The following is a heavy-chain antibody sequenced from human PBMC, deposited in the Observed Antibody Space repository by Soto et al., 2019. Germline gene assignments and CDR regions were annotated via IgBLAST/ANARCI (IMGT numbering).Heavy chain of an antibody. CDR2: INHSGST. J-gene: IGHJ4*02. CDR3: ANTYYNFWSGFYRGYYFDY. D-gene: IGHD3-3*01. V-gene: IGHV4-34*01. Sequence: QVHLQQWGAGLLKPSETLSLTCAVYGGSFSGYYWSWIRQPPGKGLEWIGEINHSGSTNYNPSLKSRVTISVDTSKNQFSLKLGSVTAADTAVYFCANTYYNFWSGFYRGYYFDYWGQGTLVSVSS. CDR1: GGSFSGYY.